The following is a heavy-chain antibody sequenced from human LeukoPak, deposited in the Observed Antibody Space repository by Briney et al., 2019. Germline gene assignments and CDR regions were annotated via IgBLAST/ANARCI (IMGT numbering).Heavy chain of an antibody. CDR3: ARVAMSDSSGYCDY. J-gene: IGHJ4*02. D-gene: IGHD3-22*01. Sequence: GGSLRLSCAASGFTFSSYAMHWVRQGPGKGLEWVAVVWYDGSNENYADSVRGRFTVSRDNSKNTLYLHMNSVRAEDTAVYYCARVAMSDSSGYCDYWGQGTLVTVSS. V-gene: IGHV3-33*01. CDR1: GFTFSSYA. CDR2: VWYDGSNE.